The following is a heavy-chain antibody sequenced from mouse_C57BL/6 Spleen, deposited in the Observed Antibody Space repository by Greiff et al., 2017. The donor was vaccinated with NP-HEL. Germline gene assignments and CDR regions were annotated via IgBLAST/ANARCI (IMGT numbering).Heavy chain of an antibody. V-gene: IGHV1-54*01. J-gene: IGHJ2*01. Sequence: VQLKQSGAELVRPGTSVKVSCKASGYAFTNYLIEWVKQRPGQGLEWIGVINPGSGGTNYNEKFKGKATLTADKSSSTAYMQLSSLTSEDSAVYFCARQSTTVGYFDYWGQGTTLTVSS. CDR2: INPGSGGT. D-gene: IGHD1-1*01. CDR1: GYAFTNYL. CDR3: ARQSTTVGYFDY.